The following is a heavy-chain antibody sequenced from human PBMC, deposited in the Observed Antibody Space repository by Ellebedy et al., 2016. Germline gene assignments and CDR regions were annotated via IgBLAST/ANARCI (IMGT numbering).Heavy chain of an antibody. CDR1: GFTFSSYA. CDR2: IVGNGGST. J-gene: IGHJ4*02. V-gene: IGHV3-64*04. Sequence: GGSLRLSXSASGFTFSSYAMHWVRQAPGKGLEYVSAIVGNGGSTYYADSVKGRFTISRDDSKNTLYLQMNSLRAEDTALYYCAKAARSGVWFGEFFDSWGQGTLVTVSS. CDR3: AKAARSGVWFGEFFDS. D-gene: IGHD3-10*01.